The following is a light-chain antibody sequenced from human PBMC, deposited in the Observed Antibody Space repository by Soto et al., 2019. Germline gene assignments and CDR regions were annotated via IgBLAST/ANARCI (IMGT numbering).Light chain of an antibody. Sequence: QSALTQPASVSGSPGQSITISCTGTSSDIGSNNRVSWYQQPPGTAPKLIIYEVNNRPSGVPDRFSGSKSGNTASLTISGLQAEYEADYYCNSFTTSSTYVFGTGTKLTVL. CDR2: EVN. V-gene: IGLV2-18*02. J-gene: IGLJ1*01. CDR3: NSFTTSSTYV. CDR1: SSDIGSNNR.